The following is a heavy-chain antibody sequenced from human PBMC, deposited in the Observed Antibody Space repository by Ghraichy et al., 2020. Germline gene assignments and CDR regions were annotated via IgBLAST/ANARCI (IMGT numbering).Heavy chain of an antibody. J-gene: IGHJ4*02. V-gene: IGHV1-69*13. Sequence: SVKVSCKASGGTFSSYAISWVRQAPGQGLEWMGGIIPIFGTANYAQKFQGRVTITADESTSTAYMELSSLRSEDTAVYYCAIQRVYYDSSGPDYWGQGTLVTVSS. CDR3: AIQRVYYDSSGPDY. CDR2: IIPIFGTA. D-gene: IGHD3-22*01. CDR1: GGTFSSYA.